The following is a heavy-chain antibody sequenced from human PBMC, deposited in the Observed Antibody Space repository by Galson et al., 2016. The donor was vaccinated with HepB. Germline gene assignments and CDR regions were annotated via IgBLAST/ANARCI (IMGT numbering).Heavy chain of an antibody. CDR2: INTNTGNP. CDR3: ARDRYDILTGYYHGMDV. V-gene: IGHV7-4-1*02. CDR1: GYTFIHFA. Sequence: SVKVSCKASGYTFIHFAVNWVRQAPGQGLEWMGWINTNTGNPTYAQDFTGRFVLSMDTSVSTAYLQINNLDAEDTAVYYCARDRYDILTGYYHGMDVWGQGTTVTVSS. J-gene: IGHJ6*02. D-gene: IGHD3-9*01.